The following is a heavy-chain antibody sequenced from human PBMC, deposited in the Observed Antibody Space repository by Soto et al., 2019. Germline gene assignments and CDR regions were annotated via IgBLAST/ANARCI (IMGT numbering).Heavy chain of an antibody. CDR2: IYYSGST. J-gene: IGHJ4*02. Sequence: SETLSLTCTVSGGSIISYYWSWIRQPPGKGLEWIGYIYYSGSTNYNPSLKSRVTISVDTSKNQFSLNLSFVTAADTAVYYCATMGTPATGLYYFDYWGQGTLVTVSS. D-gene: IGHD1-7*01. CDR3: ATMGTPATGLYYFDY. V-gene: IGHV4-59*08. CDR1: GGSIISYY.